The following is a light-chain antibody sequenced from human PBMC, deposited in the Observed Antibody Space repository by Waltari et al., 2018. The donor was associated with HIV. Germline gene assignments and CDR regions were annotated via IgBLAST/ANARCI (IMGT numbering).Light chain of an antibody. V-gene: IGLV5-45*01. J-gene: IGLJ3*02. CDR1: SGINVGTYR. Sequence: QAVLTQPASLSASPGASASLTCTLRSGINVGTYRIYWYQQKPGSPPQYLLRYKSDSDKQQGSGVPIRVSGSKDASANAGILLISGLQSDDEADYYCMIWHSSAWVFGGGTKLTVL. CDR3: MIWHSSAWV. CDR2: YKSDSDK.